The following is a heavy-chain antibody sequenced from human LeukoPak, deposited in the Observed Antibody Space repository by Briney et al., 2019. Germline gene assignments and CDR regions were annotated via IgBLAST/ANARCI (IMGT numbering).Heavy chain of an antibody. J-gene: IGHJ4*02. CDR2: INPSGGST. Sequence: GASVKVSCKASGYTFTSYYMHWVRQAPGQGLEWMGIINPSGGSTSYAQKFQGRVTMTRDTSTSTVYMELSSLRSEDTAVYYCARVAVEYSSSYYFDHWGQGTLVTVSS. CDR1: GYTFTSYY. D-gene: IGHD6-6*01. CDR3: ARVAVEYSSSYYFDH. V-gene: IGHV1-46*01.